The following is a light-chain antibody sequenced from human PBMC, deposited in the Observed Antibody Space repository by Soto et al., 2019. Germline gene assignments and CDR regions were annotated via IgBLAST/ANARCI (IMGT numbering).Light chain of an antibody. CDR3: SSYTSRSLYV. Sequence: QSALTQPASVSGSPGQSITISCTGTSSDVGGYNYVSWYQQHPGKAPKLMSYDVSNRPSGVSNRFSHSKSGNTASLTISGLQAEDEADYYCSSYTSRSLYVFGTGTKLTVL. V-gene: IGLV2-14*01. CDR1: SSDVGGYNY. CDR2: DVS. J-gene: IGLJ1*01.